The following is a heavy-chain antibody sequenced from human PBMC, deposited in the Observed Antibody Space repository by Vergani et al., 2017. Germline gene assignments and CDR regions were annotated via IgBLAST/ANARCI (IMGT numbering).Heavy chain of an antibody. Sequence: QVQLVQSGAEVKKPGSSVKVSCKASGGTFSSYAISWVRQAPGQGLEWMGGIIPIFGTANYEQKFQGRVTITADESTSTAYMELSSLRSEDTAVYYCASKMFEYCYGSSGYYHQGGYYYYGMDVWGRGTTVVVSS. CDR1: GGTFSSYA. D-gene: IGHD3-22*01. CDR3: ASKMFEYCYGSSGYYHQGGYYYYGMDV. CDR2: IIPIFGTA. J-gene: IGHJ6*02. V-gene: IGHV1-69*01.